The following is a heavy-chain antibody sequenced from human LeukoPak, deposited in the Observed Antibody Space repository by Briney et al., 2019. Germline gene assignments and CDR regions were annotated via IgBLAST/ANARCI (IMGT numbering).Heavy chain of an antibody. D-gene: IGHD3-16*01. V-gene: IGHV4-38-2*01. CDR3: ATAGGGWFDP. J-gene: IGHJ5*02. CDR2: IYYSGSA. Sequence: GSLRLSCAASGFTFSSYAMSWIRQPPGKGLEWIGSIYYSGSAYYNPSLKSRVTILLDTSKNQFTLRLTSVTAADTAVYYCATAGGGWFDPWGQGTLVTVSS. CDR1: GFTFSSYA.